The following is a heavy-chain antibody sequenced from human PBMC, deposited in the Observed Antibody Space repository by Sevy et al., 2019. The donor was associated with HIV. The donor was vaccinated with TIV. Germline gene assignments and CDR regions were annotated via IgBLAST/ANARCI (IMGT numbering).Heavy chain of an antibody. CDR1: GDSISSGLYY. J-gene: IGHJ5*02. Sequence: TLSLTCTVSGDSISSGLYYWSWIRQPAGKGLEWIGSIYPGGSTNYNPSLRGRVSISVDTSTNQFSLKLNSVTAADTAVYYCARDLPDYGDYGRFDPWGQGTLVTVSS. CDR2: IYPGGST. CDR3: ARDLPDYGDYGRFDP. V-gene: IGHV4-61*02. D-gene: IGHD4-17*01.